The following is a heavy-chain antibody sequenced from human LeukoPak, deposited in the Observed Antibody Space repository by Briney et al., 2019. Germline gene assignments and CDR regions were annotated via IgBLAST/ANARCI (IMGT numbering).Heavy chain of an antibody. CDR2: IRYDGSNK. Sequence: GGSLRLSCAASGFTFSSYGMHWVRQAPGKGLEWVAFIRYDGSNKYYADSVKGRFTISRDNAKNSLYLQMNSLRAEDTAVYYCARKTATIYYYYYYMDVWGKGTTVTVSS. V-gene: IGHV3-30*02. CDR3: ARKTATIYYYYYYMDV. D-gene: IGHD1-14*01. J-gene: IGHJ6*03. CDR1: GFTFSSYG.